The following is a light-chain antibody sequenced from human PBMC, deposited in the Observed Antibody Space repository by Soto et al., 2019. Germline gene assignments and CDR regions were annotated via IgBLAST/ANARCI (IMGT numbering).Light chain of an antibody. J-gene: IGLJ1*01. CDR2: EVT. V-gene: IGLV2-18*02. Sequence: QSALTQPPSVSGSPGQSATISCTGTSSDVGKYDRVSWYQQSPCTAPKLIIYEVTTRPSGVPARFSGPKSGNTASLTISGLHAEYEADYYCSSYVSTSRYVFGAGTKLTVL. CDR3: SSYVSTSRYV. CDR1: SSDVGKYDR.